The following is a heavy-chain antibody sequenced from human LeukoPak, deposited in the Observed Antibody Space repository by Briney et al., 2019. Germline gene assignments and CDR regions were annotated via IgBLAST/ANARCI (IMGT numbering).Heavy chain of an antibody. CDR2: IYYSGST. Sequence: SETLSLTCTVSGCSISSSSYYWRWIRQPPGKRLEWIGSIYYSGSTYYNPSLKSRVTISVDTSKNQFSLKLSSVTAADTAVYYCARNDYGDGENWFDPWGQGTLVTVSS. CDR3: ARNDYGDGENWFDP. J-gene: IGHJ5*02. CDR1: GCSISSSSYY. V-gene: IGHV4-39*01. D-gene: IGHD4-17*01.